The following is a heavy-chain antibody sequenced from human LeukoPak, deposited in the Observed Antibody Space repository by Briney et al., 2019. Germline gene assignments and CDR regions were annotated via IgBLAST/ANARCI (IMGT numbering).Heavy chain of an antibody. V-gene: IGHV3-21*01. CDR3: VRVLLDPGEQCGSGCYVD. CDR1: ASPESVFL. J-gene: IGHJ4*02. Sequence: GGSLRHLCCVSASPESVFLVHWARQAPGKGLEWVSSISTSSTYINYADSVKGRFTISRDNAENSLYLQLNSLRSEDTAVYHCVRVLLDPGEQCGSGCYVDWCQGSLVTVSS. D-gene: IGHD6-19*01. CDR2: ISTSSTYI.